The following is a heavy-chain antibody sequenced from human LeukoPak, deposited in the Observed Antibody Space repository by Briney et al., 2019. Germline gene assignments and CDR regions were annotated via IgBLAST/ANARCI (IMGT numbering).Heavy chain of an antibody. Sequence: HSGGSLRLSCAASGFTFSDCWMNWVRQAPGKGLEWVANIKQDGSEKNYVDSVEGRFTISRDNAKNSLFLQMNSLRVEDTAVYYCASRGTRISNWFDPWGQGTLVIVSS. V-gene: IGHV3-7*01. D-gene: IGHD2-15*01. CDR3: ASRGTRISNWFDP. CDR1: GFTFSDCW. CDR2: IKQDGSEK. J-gene: IGHJ5*02.